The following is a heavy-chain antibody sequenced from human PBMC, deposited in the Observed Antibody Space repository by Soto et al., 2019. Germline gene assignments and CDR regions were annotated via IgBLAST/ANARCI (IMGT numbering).Heavy chain of an antibody. CDR2: MKSKSEGETT. CDR3: TAQFYFDASGYSFDL. D-gene: IGHD3-22*01. CDR1: GFAFNNAW. Sequence: GGSLRLSCAASGFAFNNAWMGWVRQAPGQGLEWVGHMKSKSEGETTDYAAPVKGRFTISRDDSKNTVYLQMNSLTTEDTAVYYCTAQFYFDASGYSFDLWGQGTLVTSPQ. V-gene: IGHV3-15*01. J-gene: IGHJ4*02.